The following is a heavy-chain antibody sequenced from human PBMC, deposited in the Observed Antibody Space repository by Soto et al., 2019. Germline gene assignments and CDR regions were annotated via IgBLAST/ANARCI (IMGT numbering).Heavy chain of an antibody. CDR3: ARRGATVTTEGNYYGMDV. Sequence: QVQLVQSGAEVKKPGSSVKVSCKASGGTFSSYAISWVRQAPGRGLEWMGGIIPIFGTANYAQKFQGRVTITADKSTSTAYMELSSLRSEDTAVYYCARRGATVTTEGNYYGMDVWGQGTTVTVSS. CDR2: IIPIFGTA. CDR1: GGTFSSYA. V-gene: IGHV1-69*06. J-gene: IGHJ6*02. D-gene: IGHD4-4*01.